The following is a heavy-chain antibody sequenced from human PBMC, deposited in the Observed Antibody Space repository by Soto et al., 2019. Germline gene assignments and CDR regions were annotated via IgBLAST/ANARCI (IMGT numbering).Heavy chain of an antibody. CDR2: ISYAGSNK. Sequence: PGGSLRLSCAASGFTFCSYAMHWVRQAPGKGLEWVAVISYAGSNKYYADSLKGRFTISRDNSKNTLYLQMNSLRAEDMAVYYCARCYDSSGYYENDAFDIWGQGTMVTVSS. D-gene: IGHD3-22*01. V-gene: IGHV3-30-3*01. CDR1: GFTFCSYA. J-gene: IGHJ3*02. CDR3: ARCYDSSGYYENDAFDI.